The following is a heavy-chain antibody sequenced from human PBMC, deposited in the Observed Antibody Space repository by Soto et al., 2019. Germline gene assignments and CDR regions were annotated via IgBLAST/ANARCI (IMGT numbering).Heavy chain of an antibody. D-gene: IGHD1-26*01. CDR2: ISSSSSYI. CDR1: GFTFSSYS. CDR3: AKEVEEGATTPEVY. Sequence: EVQLVESGGGLVKPGGSLRLSCAASGFTFSSYSMNWVRQAPGKGLEWVSSISSSSSYIYYADSVKGRFTISRDNSKNTLYLQMNSLRAEDTAVYYCAKEVEEGATTPEVYWGQGTLVTVSS. J-gene: IGHJ4*02. V-gene: IGHV3-21*01.